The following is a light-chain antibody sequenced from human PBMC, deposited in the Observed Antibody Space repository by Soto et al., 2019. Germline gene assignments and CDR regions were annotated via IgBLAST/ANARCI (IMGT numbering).Light chain of an antibody. J-gene: IGLJ3*02. CDR3: CSYAGSSTWV. Sequence: QSALTQPASVSGSPGQSITISCTGTSSDLGSYNLVSWYQQHPGKAPRVMIYEGSKRPSGVSKRFSGSKSDNTASLTISGLQAEDEADYYCCSYAGSSTWVFGGGTKLTVL. V-gene: IGLV2-23*01. CDR1: SSDLGSYNL. CDR2: EGS.